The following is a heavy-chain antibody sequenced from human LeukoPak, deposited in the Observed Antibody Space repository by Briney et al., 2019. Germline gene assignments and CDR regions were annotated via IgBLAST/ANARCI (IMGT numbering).Heavy chain of an antibody. CDR2: INHSGST. Sequence: SETLSLTCAVYGGSFSGYYWSWIRQPPGKGLEWVWEINHSGSTNYNPSLKSRVTISVDTSKNQFSLKLSSVPAADTAVYYCAGEGVATMRPFDYWGQGTLVTVSS. V-gene: IGHV4-34*01. J-gene: IGHJ4*02. CDR3: AGEGVATMRPFDY. CDR1: GGSFSGYY. D-gene: IGHD5-12*01.